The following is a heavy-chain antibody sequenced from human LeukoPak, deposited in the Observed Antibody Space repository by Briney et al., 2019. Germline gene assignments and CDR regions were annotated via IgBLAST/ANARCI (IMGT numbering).Heavy chain of an antibody. J-gene: IGHJ4*02. V-gene: IGHV4-61*08. CDR1: GGSVSRNGYY. D-gene: IGHD3-10*01. Sequence: SETLSLTCTVSGGSVSRNGYYWTWIRQPPGKGLEWIGYIYHIGNTNYSPSLKSRVTISVDTSKNQFSLKLTSVTAADTAVYYCVKGWGDGSGSYSTVFAYWGQGALVTVSS. CDR2: IYHIGNT. CDR3: VKGWGDGSGSYSTVFAY.